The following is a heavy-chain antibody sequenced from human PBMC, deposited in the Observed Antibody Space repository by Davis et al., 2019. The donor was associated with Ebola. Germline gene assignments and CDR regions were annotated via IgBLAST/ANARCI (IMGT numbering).Heavy chain of an antibody. J-gene: IGHJ6*04. V-gene: IGHV4-30-4*01. CDR3: ARVGLLWFGELLYYYYGMDV. Sequence: SETLSLTCTVSGDSISSGDYFWSWIRQPPGKGLEWIGEINHSGSTNYNPSLKSRVTISVDTSKNQFSLKLSSVTAADTAVYYCARVGLLWFGELLYYYYGMDVWGKGTTVTVSS. CDR2: INHSGST. D-gene: IGHD3-10*01. CDR1: GDSISSGDYF.